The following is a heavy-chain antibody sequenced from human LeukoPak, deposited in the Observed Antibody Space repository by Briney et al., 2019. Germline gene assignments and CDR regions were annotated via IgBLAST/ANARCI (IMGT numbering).Heavy chain of an antibody. V-gene: IGHV4-59*01. CDR2: LYYSGST. CDR1: GGSISGYY. Sequence: SETLSLTCTVSGGSISGYYWSWIRQPPGKGLEWIGYLYYSGSTNYNPSLNSRVTMSVDTSKNQFSLKLSSVTAADTALYYCARDRPEDSSAYRINLLDYYYMDVWGKGTTVTVSS. J-gene: IGHJ6*03. CDR3: ARDRPEDSSAYRINLLDYYYMDV. D-gene: IGHD3-22*01.